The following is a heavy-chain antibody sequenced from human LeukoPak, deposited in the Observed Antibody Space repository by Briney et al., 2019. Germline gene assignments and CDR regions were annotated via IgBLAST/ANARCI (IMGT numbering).Heavy chain of an antibody. Sequence: GGSLRLSCAASGFSFSNAWMSWVRQAPGKGLEWVSYISSRGSTIYYADSVKGRFTISRDNAKNSLYLQMNSLRAEDTAVYYCARAFSSGYSYYFDYWGQGTLVTVSS. CDR1: GFSFSNAW. D-gene: IGHD3-22*01. J-gene: IGHJ4*02. CDR3: ARAFSSGYSYYFDY. CDR2: ISSRGSTI. V-gene: IGHV3-11*04.